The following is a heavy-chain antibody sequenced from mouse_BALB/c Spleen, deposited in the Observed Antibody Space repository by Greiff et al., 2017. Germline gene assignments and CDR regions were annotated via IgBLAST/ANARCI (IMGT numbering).Heavy chain of an antibody. V-gene: IGHV1-7*01. CDR1: GYTFTSYW. J-gene: IGHJ3*01. Sequence: QVQLQQSGAELAKPGASVKMSCKASGYTFTSYWMHWVKQRPGQGLEWIGYINPSTGYTEYNQKFKDKATLTADKSSSTAYMQLSSLTPEDSAVYYCARWGLGRRGAWFAYWGQGTLVTVSA. D-gene: IGHD4-1*01. CDR3: ARWGLGRRGAWFAY. CDR2: INPSTGYT.